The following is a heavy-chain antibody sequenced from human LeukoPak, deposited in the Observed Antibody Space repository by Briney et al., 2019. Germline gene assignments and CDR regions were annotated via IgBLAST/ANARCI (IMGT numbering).Heavy chain of an antibody. CDR2: IKQDGSEK. CDR3: ARVYDYVWGSYRNFDY. J-gene: IGHJ4*02. D-gene: IGHD3-16*02. V-gene: IGHV3-7*01. Sequence: QPGGALELSCAASGFPFSSYWMSWGRQAPGKGLEGVANIKQDGSEKYYVDSVKGRFTISRDNAKNSLYLQMNSLRAEDTAVYYCARVYDYVWGSYRNFDYWGQGTLVTVSS. CDR1: GFPFSSYW.